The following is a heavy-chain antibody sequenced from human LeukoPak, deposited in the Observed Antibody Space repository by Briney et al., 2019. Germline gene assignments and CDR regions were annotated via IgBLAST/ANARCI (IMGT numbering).Heavy chain of an antibody. D-gene: IGHD2-8*01. CDR3: AREGMSIVLMVYSSGYYFDY. CDR1: GFTFSSYS. Sequence: GGSLRLSCAASGFTFSSYSMNWVRQAPGKGLEWVSSISSSSSYIYYADSVKGRFTISRDNSKNTLYLQMNSLRAEDTAVYYCAREGMSIVLMVYSSGYYFDYWGQGTLVTVSS. CDR2: ISSSSSYI. J-gene: IGHJ4*02. V-gene: IGHV3-21*01.